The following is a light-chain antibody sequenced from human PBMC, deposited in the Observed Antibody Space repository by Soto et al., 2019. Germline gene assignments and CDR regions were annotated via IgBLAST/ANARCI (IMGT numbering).Light chain of an antibody. CDR2: GAS. J-gene: IGKJ1*01. CDR3: QQYGSSPWT. CDR1: QSVSSSF. Sequence: EIVLTQSPGTLSLSPGKRATLSCRASQSVSSSFLAWYQQKPGQAPRLLIYGASSRATGIPGRFSGSGSGTDFTLTISRLEPEDFAVYYCQQYGSSPWTFGQGTKVEIK. V-gene: IGKV3-20*01.